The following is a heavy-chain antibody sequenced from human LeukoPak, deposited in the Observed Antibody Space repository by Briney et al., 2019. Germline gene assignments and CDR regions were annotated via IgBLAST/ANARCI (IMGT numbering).Heavy chain of an antibody. V-gene: IGHV4-59*08. CDR3: ARRTPTEIIAGYYYYYMDV. D-gene: IGHD2-21*01. Sequence: KTSETLSLTCTVSGASISSFYWSWIRQPPGKGLEWIGYIFYTGSTNYNPSLKCRVTMSVDTSKNQFSLNLSSVTAADTAVYFCARRTPTEIIAGYYYYYMDVWGKGTTVTVSS. CDR1: GASISSFY. CDR2: IFYTGST. J-gene: IGHJ6*03.